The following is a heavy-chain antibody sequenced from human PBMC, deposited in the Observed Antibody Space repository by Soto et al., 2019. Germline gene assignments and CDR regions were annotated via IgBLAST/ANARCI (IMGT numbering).Heavy chain of an antibody. Sequence: QVQLVESGGGVVQPGRSLRLSCAVSGFTLSNYGMHWVRQASGKGLELVAVISSDGSAKYYADSVKGRFTISRDTSKNTLELQMHSLRAEDTAVYYCVKERGGADLDSWGQGTLVTVSS. V-gene: IGHV3-30*18. J-gene: IGHJ4*02. CDR3: VKERGGADLDS. D-gene: IGHD1-26*01. CDR2: ISSDGSAK. CDR1: GFTLSNYG.